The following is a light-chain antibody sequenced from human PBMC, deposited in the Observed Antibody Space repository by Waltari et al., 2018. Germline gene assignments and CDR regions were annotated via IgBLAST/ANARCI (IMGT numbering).Light chain of an antibody. J-gene: IGLJ2*01. CDR1: SSDVDGFNF. CDR3: SSYTSVNTR. Sequence: QSALTQPASMSGSPGQSITISCTGTSSDVDGFNFVSWYQQYPGKAPKLIIYDVANRPSGVSHRFSGSRSGNTASLTISGLQAEDEADYYCSSYTSVNTRFSGGTKLTVL. V-gene: IGLV2-14*03. CDR2: DVA.